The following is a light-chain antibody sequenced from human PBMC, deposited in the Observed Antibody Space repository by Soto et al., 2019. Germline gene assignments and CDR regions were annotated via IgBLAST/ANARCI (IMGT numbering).Light chain of an antibody. CDR2: EVS. CDR3: SSYTSSSTLV. V-gene: IGLV2-14*01. CDR1: SSDVGGYNY. Sequence: QSALTQPASMSGSPGQSITISCTGTSSDVGGYNYVSWYQHHPGKAPKLMLYEVSNRPSGVSNRFSGSKSGDTASLIISGLQAEDEADYYCSSYTSSSTLVFGGGTQLTVL. J-gene: IGLJ7*01.